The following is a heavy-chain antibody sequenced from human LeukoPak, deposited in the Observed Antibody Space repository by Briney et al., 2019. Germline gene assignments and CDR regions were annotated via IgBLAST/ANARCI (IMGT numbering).Heavy chain of an antibody. Sequence: PGRSLRLSCAASGFTFSSYGMHWVRQAPGKGLEWVAVIWYDGSNKYYADSVKGRFTISRDNSKNTLYLQMNSLRAEDTAVYYCARDGGSSGSFDYWGQGTLVTVSS. CDR1: GFTFSSYG. V-gene: IGHV3-33*01. D-gene: IGHD3-22*01. CDR3: ARDGGSSGSFDY. J-gene: IGHJ4*02. CDR2: IWYDGSNK.